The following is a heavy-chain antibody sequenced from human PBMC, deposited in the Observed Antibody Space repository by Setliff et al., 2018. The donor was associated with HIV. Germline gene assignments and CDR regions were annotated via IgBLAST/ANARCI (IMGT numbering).Heavy chain of an antibody. CDR3: AIGSSNWPHRPNNYYFDY. CDR1: GDTFTTYA. CDR2: INAGNGDT. J-gene: IGHJ4*02. V-gene: IGHV1-3*01. D-gene: IGHD6-13*01. Sequence: ASVKVSCKASGDTFTTYALHWVRQAPGQRLEWMGWINAGNGDTKSSQKFQGRVTITGDTSASTAYMELSSLRSEDTGVYYCAIGSSNWPHRPNNYYFDYWGLG.